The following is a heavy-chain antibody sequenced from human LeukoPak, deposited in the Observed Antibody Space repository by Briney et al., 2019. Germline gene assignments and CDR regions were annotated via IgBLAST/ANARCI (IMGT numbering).Heavy chain of an antibody. D-gene: IGHD2-2*01. CDR3: ARGRYCTATTCSGGDAFDI. CDR2: IYTRGST. J-gene: IGHJ3*02. CDR1: GTSVSTYY. Sequence: SETLSLTCTVSGTSVSTYYWSWIRQPAGRGLEWIGRIYTRGSTNYNPSLQSRVSMSVDSSKSQFSLRLTSVTAADTAIYYCARGRYCTATTCSGGDAFDIWGQGTVVTVSS. V-gene: IGHV4-4*07.